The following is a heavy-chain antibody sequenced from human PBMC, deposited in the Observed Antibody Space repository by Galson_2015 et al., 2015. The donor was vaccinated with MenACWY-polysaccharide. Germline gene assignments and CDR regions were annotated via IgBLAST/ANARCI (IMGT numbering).Heavy chain of an antibody. Sequence: ETLSLTCTVSGGSISSSRYYWAWIRQPPGQGLEWIGSIYYSGSTYYYPYLKGRVTISVDTYKNQFSLKLNSVTAADTAVYYCARPLSGTAVAAYDYWGQGTLVTVSS. V-gene: IGHV4-39*01. J-gene: IGHJ4*02. D-gene: IGHD6-19*01. CDR1: GGSISSSRYY. CDR3: ARPLSGTAVAAYDY. CDR2: IYYSGST.